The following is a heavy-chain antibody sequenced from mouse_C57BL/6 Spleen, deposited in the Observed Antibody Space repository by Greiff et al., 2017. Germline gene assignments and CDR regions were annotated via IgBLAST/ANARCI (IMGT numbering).Heavy chain of an antibody. Sequence: QVQLQQSGAELARPGASVKLSCKASGYTFTSYGMSWVKQRTGQGLEWIGEIYPRSGNTYYNEKFKGKATLTADKSSSTAYMELRSLTSEDSAVYFCARREFFYAMDYWGQGTSVTVSS. CDR1: GYTFTSYG. CDR2: IYPRSGNT. J-gene: IGHJ4*01. CDR3: ARREFFYAMDY. V-gene: IGHV1-81*01.